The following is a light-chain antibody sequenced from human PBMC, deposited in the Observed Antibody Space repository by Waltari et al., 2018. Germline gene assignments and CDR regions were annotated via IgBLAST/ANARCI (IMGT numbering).Light chain of an antibody. Sequence: IVMTQSPATVSVSPGERATLSGRASLNIGKNVGGSEQKPGQAPRLLIHGTSTRATGTPARFSGSGSGTDFTLTISSLQSEDFAVYYCQQYNHWSLISFGQGTRLEMK. CDR2: GTS. V-gene: IGKV3-15*01. CDR3: QQYNHWSLIS. J-gene: IGKJ5*01. CDR1: LNIGKN.